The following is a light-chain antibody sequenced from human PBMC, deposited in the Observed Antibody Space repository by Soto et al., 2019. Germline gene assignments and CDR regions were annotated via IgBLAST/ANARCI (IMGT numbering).Light chain of an antibody. Sequence: EIVLTQSPGTLSLSPGERATLSCRASQRVSRSYLTWYQQKPGQPPRLLIYGASSRATGIPDRFSGSGSGTDFTLTISRLEPEDFAVYYCQQYFDSIFTFGPGTKVDIK. CDR3: QQYFDSIFT. CDR1: QRVSRSY. J-gene: IGKJ3*01. V-gene: IGKV3-20*01. CDR2: GAS.